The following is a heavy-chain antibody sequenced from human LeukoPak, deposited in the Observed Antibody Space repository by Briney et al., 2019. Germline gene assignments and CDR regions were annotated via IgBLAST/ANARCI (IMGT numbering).Heavy chain of an antibody. CDR2: IYPGDSNT. CDR3: ARQTDYSSRNGFDP. Sequence: GESLKISCKGSGYSFTSYWIGWVRQMPGKGLEWMGIIYPGDSNTRYSPSLQGQVTISADKSISTAYLQRSSLKASDTAMYYCARQTDYSSRNGFDPWGQGTLVTVSS. J-gene: IGHJ5*01. V-gene: IGHV5-51*01. D-gene: IGHD3-10*01. CDR1: GYSFTSYW.